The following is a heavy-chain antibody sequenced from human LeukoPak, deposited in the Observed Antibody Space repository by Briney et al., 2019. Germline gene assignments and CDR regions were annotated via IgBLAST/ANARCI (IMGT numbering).Heavy chain of an antibody. CDR3: ARVGGNMYCGGDCYSDAFRDLYYFDY. CDR1: GGTFSSYA. D-gene: IGHD2-21*02. Sequence: ASVKVSCKASGGTFSSYAISWVRQAPGQGLEWMGGIIPIFGTANYAQKFQGRVTITADESTSTAYMELSSLRSEDTAVYYCARVGGNMYCGGDCYSDAFRDLYYFDYWAREPWSPSPQ. J-gene: IGHJ4*02. V-gene: IGHV1-69*13. CDR2: IIPIFGTA.